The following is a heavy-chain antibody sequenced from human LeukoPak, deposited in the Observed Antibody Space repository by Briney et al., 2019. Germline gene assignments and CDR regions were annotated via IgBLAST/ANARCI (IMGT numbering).Heavy chain of an antibody. CDR2: ISWNSGSI. J-gene: IGHJ4*02. CDR3: ARVTSSSSWYGLDY. CDR1: GFTFDDYA. D-gene: IGHD6-13*01. Sequence: GRSLRLSCAASGFTFDDYAMPWVRQAPGKGLEWVSGISWNSGSIGYADSVKGRFTISRDNAKNTLYLQMNSLRAEDTAVYYCARVTSSSSWYGLDYWGQGTLVTVSS. V-gene: IGHV3-9*01.